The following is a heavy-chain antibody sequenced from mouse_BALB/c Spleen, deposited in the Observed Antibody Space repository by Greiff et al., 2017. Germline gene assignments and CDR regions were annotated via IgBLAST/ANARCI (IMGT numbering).Heavy chain of an antibody. V-gene: IGHV3-2*02. J-gene: IGHJ4*01. D-gene: IGHD5-1*01. CDR3: ASAGGYLYAMDY. Sequence: EVQLVESGPGLVKPSESLSLTCTATGYSFTSYYAWYLIRQFPENHLGWMGYISYSGSTSYNPSLKSRISITRDTSKNQFFLQLNSVTTEDTATYCCASAGGYLYAMDYWGQGTSVTVSS. CDR2: ISYSGST. CDR1: GYSFTSYYA.